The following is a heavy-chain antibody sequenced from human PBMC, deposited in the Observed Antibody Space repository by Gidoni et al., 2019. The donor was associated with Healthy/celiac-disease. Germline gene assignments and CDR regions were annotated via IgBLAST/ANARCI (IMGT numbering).Heavy chain of an antibody. CDR1: GFTFSSYG. D-gene: IGHD1-1*01. Sequence: QVQLVESGGGVVQPGRSLRLSCAASGFTFSSYGMHWVRQAPGKGLEWVAVIWYDGSNKYYADSVKGRFTISRDNSKNTLYLQMNSLRAEDTAVYYCARDDWNLGLDYWGQGTLVTVSS. CDR3: ARDDWNLGLDY. J-gene: IGHJ4*02. V-gene: IGHV3-33*01. CDR2: IWYDGSNK.